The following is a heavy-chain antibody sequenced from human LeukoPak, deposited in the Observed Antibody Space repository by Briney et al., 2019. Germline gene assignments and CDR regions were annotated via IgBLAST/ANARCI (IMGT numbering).Heavy chain of an antibody. V-gene: IGHV3-33*06. J-gene: IGHJ4*02. CDR1: GFTFSSYG. CDR2: IWYDGSNK. D-gene: IGHD1-26*01. CDR3: AKGIVGATMPFDY. Sequence: GGSLRLSCAASGFTFSSYGMHWVRQAPGKGLERVAVIWYDGSNKYYADSVKGRFTISRDNSKNTLYLQMNSLRAEDTAVYYCAKGIVGATMPFDYWGQGTLVTVSS.